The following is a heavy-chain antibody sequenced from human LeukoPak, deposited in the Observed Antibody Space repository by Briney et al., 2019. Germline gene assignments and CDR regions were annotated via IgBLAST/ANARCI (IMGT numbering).Heavy chain of an antibody. CDR1: GFTFSSYW. J-gene: IGHJ4*02. CDR3: ARMPHYYDSSGYGGDWLY. V-gene: IGHV3-7*03. D-gene: IGHD3-22*01. CDR2: IKQDGSEK. Sequence: GGSLRLSCAASGFTFSSYWMSWVRQAPGKGLEWVANIKQDGSEKYYVDSVKGRFTISRDNSKNTLYLQMNSLRAEDTAVYYCARMPHYYDSSGYGGDWLYWGQGTLVTVSS.